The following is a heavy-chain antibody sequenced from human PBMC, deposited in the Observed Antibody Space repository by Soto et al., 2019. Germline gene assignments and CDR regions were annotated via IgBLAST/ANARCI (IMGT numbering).Heavy chain of an antibody. CDR3: ANTPSTRGVAAFDF. J-gene: IGHJ3*01. V-gene: IGHV4-39*01. Sequence: SETLSLTCTVSGGSISSYYWGWIRQPPGKGLEWIGSIYYRGTTYYNPSLKSRVTISVDTSKNQFSLKLNSVTAADTAVYYCANTPSTRGVAAFDFWGQGTMVTGS. CDR1: GGSISSYY. CDR2: IYYRGTT. D-gene: IGHD2-8*01.